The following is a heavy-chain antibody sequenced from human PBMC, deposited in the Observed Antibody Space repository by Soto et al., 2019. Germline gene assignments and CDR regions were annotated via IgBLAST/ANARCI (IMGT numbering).Heavy chain of an antibody. J-gene: IGHJ4*01. D-gene: IGHD3-10*01. CDR3: ARGGYGSGSYHPPHFDY. CDR1: GGSFSGYY. Sequence: PSETLSLTCAVYGGSFSGYYWNWIRQPPGKGLEWIGEINHSGSTNYNPSLKSRVTIAVDTSMTQFSLRLNSVTAADTAVYYCARGGYGSGSYHPPHFDYWGHGTLVTVSS. CDR2: INHSGST. V-gene: IGHV4-34*01.